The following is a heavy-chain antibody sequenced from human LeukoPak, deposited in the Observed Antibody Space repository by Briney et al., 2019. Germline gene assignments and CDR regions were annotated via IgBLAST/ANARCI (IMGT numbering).Heavy chain of an antibody. Sequence: ASVKVSCKASGYTFTSYGISWVRQAPGQGLEWMGWISAYNGNTNYAQKLQGRVTVTTDTSTSTAYMELRSLRSDDTAVYYCARGEQQLPNYYYYYMDVWGKGTTVTVSS. CDR1: GYTFTSYG. V-gene: IGHV1-18*01. CDR3: ARGEQQLPNYYYYYMDV. J-gene: IGHJ6*03. D-gene: IGHD6-13*01. CDR2: ISAYNGNT.